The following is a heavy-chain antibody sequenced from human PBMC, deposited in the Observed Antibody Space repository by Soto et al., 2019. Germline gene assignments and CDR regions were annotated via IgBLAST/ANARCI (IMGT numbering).Heavy chain of an antibody. Sequence: SETLSLTCAVYGGSFSGYYWSWIRQPPGKGLEWIGEINHSGSTNYNPSLKSRVTISVDTSKNQFSLKLSSVTAADTAVYYCARGSIRVDIVATSRKDYYYYYMDVSGKGTTVTVSS. D-gene: IGHD5-12*01. CDR1: GGSFSGYY. CDR3: ARGSIRVDIVATSRKDYYYYYMDV. J-gene: IGHJ6*03. CDR2: INHSGST. V-gene: IGHV4-34*01.